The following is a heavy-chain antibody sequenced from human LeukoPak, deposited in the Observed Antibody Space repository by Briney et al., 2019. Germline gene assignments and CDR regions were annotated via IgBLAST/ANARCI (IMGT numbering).Heavy chain of an antibody. CDR3: ARARKWLLNY. CDR1: GNICTGYT. V-gene: IGHV1-2*02. CDR2: INPNSGGT. D-gene: IGHD3-22*01. Sequence: GASVKVSCKASGNICTGYTVHWVRQAPGQGLEWMGWINPNSGGTNYAQKFQGRVTMTRDTSISTAYMELSRLRSDDTAVYYCARARKWLLNYWGQGTLVTVSS. J-gene: IGHJ4*02.